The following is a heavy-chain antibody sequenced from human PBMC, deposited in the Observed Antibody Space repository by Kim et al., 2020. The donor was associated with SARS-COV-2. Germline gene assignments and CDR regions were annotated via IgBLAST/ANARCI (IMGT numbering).Heavy chain of an antibody. CDR3: ASSDYGDPVLLWDY. CDR1: GGSISSGDYY. Sequence: SETLSLTCTVSGGSISSGDYYWSWIRQPPGKGLEWIGYIYYSGSTYYNPSLKSRVTISVDTSKNQFSLKLSSVTAADTAVYYCASSDYGDPVLLWDYWGQGTLVTVSS. V-gene: IGHV4-30-4*01. D-gene: IGHD4-17*01. CDR2: IYYSGST. J-gene: IGHJ4*02.